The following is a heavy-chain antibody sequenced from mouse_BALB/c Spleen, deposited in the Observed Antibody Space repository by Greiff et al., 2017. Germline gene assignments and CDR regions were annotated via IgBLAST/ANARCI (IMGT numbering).Heavy chain of an antibody. CDR1: GFTFSSYT. D-gene: IGHD1-1*02. V-gene: IGHV5-12-2*01. CDR2: ISNGGGST. Sequence: DVMLVESGGGLVQPGGSLKLSCAASGFTFSSYTMSWVRQTPEKRLEWVAYISNGGGSTYYPDTVKGRFTISRDNAKNTLYLQMSSLKSEDTAMYYCARHGTAFDYWGQGTTLTVSS. J-gene: IGHJ2*01. CDR3: ARHGTAFDY.